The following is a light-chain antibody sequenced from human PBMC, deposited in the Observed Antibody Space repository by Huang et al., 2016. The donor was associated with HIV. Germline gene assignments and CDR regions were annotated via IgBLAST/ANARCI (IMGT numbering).Light chain of an antibody. V-gene: IGKV3-20*01. CDR1: QSVSSNY. CDR3: QQYVTSPWT. J-gene: IGKJ1*01. Sequence: EIMLTQSPGTLSLSPGERTTLSCRASQSVSSNYLAWYQQKPGQAPRLLIDGASSRATGIPDRFSGSGSGTDFTLTISRLEPEDFAVYFCQQYVTSPWTFGQGTKVEIK. CDR2: GAS.